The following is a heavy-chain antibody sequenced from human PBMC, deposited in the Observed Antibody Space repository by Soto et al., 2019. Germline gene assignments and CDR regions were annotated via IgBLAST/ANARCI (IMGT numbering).Heavy chain of an antibody. D-gene: IGHD1-26*01. CDR2: ISDDGINK. V-gene: IGHV3-30-3*01. CDR3: AKGRERQNDACDI. J-gene: IGHJ3*02. CDR1: GFTFSTYA. Sequence: QVQLVESGGGVVQPGRSLRLSCAASGFTFSTYAMHWVRQAPGKGLEWVAIISDDGINKYYADYVRGRFTISRDNSKNTVYLQMNNLRAEDTAVYYCAKGRERQNDACDIWGQGTMVTVSS.